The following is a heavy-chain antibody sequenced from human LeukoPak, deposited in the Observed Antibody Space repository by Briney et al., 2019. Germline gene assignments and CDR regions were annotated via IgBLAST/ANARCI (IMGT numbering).Heavy chain of an antibody. D-gene: IGHD4-17*01. CDR2: ISGSGDST. V-gene: IGHV3-23*01. CDR1: GFTFTTYA. CDR3: ARLSGTAVTSSRVSHY. Sequence: GGSLRLSCAASGFTFTTYAMSWVRQAPGKGLEWVSAISGSGDSTYYADSVKGRFILSRDNSDNTLFLQMNSLRAEDTAVYYCARLSGTAVTSSRVSHYWGQGTLVTVSS. J-gene: IGHJ4*02.